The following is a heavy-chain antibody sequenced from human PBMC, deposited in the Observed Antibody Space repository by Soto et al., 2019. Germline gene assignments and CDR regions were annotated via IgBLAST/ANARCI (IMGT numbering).Heavy chain of an antibody. Sequence: PGGSLRLSCAASGFTFSSNTMHWVRQAPGKGLGWVAVISYDGNNKYYADSVRGRFTISRDNFKNTVYLQMNSLRADDTAVYYCARVPDLRYCSTIDCYPYSWGQGTLVTVSS. CDR1: GFTFSSNT. CDR3: ARVPDLRYCSTIDCYPYS. D-gene: IGHD2-2*01. J-gene: IGHJ1*01. CDR2: ISYDGNNK. V-gene: IGHV3-30-3*01.